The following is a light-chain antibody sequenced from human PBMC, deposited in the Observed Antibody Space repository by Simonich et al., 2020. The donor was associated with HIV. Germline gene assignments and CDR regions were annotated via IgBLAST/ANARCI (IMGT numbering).Light chain of an antibody. CDR1: QSLLHSNGYNC. Sequence: DIVMTQSPLSLPVTPGEPASISCRSSQSLLHSNGYNCLDWYLQKPGQSPQILIYLGSNRASGVPDRFSGSGSGTDFTLKISRVEAEDVGVYYCMQALQTPRYTFGQGTKLEIK. J-gene: IGKJ2*01. CDR2: LGS. V-gene: IGKV2-28*01. CDR3: MQALQTPRYT.